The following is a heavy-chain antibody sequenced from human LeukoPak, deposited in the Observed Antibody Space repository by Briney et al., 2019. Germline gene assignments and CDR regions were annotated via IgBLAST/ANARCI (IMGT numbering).Heavy chain of an antibody. CDR3: AKMHGYFDY. V-gene: IGHV3-23*01. CDR2: ITGDGTST. J-gene: IGHJ4*02. CDR1: GLTFSNYG. Sequence: GGALRLSCEASGLTFSNYGMSWVRQAPGKGLQGVSAITGDGTSTYYADSVKGRFTISRENAKDMLYLQMSSLRAEDTAVYYCAKMHGYFDYWGRGALVPVSS.